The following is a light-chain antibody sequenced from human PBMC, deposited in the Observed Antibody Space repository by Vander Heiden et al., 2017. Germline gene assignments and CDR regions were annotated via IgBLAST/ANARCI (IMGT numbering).Light chain of an antibody. V-gene: IGLV2-14*01. CDR2: DVS. J-gene: IGLJ1*01. Sequence: QSALTQPAPVSGSPGQSITISCTGTSSDVGGYNYVSWYQQHPGKAPKLMIYDVSNRPSGVSNRFSGSKSGNTASLTISGLQAEDEAGYYCSSYTSSSILYVFGTGTKVTVL. CDR3: SSYTSSSILYV. CDR1: SSDVGGYNY.